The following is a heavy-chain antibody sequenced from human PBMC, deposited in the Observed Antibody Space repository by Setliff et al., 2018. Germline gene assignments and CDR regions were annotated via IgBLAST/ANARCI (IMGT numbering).Heavy chain of an antibody. CDR1: GYSFTSYG. V-gene: IGHV1-69*05. J-gene: IGHJ6*03. Sequence: SVKVSCKASGYSFTSYGITWVRQAPGQGLEWMGGIIPIFGTANYAQKFQGRLTITTVGSTSTAYMELGSLRSEDTAVYYCARVGYYSVSGGTSCYATRCYYYYMDVWGKGTTVTVSS. D-gene: IGHD2-2*01. CDR2: IIPIFGTA. CDR3: ARVGYYSVSGGTSCYATRCYYYYMDV.